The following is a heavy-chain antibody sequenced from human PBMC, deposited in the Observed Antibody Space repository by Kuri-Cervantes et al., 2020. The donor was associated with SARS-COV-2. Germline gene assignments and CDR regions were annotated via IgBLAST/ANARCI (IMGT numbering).Heavy chain of an antibody. CDR2: ISAYNGNT. Sequence: ASVKVSCKASGYTFTSYGISWVRQAPGQGLEWMGWISAYNGNTNYAQKLQGRVTMTTDTSTSTAYMELRSLRSDNTAVYHCARDSLLPYYYGMDVWGQGTTVTVSS. V-gene: IGHV1-18*04. CDR1: GYTFTSYG. D-gene: IGHD2-15*01. CDR3: ARDSLLPYYYGMDV. J-gene: IGHJ6*02.